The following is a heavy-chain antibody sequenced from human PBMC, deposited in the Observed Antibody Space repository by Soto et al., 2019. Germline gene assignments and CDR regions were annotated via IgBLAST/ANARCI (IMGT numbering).Heavy chain of an antibody. J-gene: IGHJ5*02. CDR2: IYSSGST. D-gene: IGHD3-3*01. V-gene: IGHV4-39*01. CDR1: AGSISSSSYY. Sequence: PSETLSLTCTVSAGSISSSSYYWGWIRQPPGKGLEWIGSIYSSGSTHYKPSLKSRVTISVDTSKNQFTLKLSSVTAADTAVYYFASHLYDSITIFGVVPRSFDPWGQGTLVTVSS. CDR3: ASHLYDSITIFGVVPRSFDP.